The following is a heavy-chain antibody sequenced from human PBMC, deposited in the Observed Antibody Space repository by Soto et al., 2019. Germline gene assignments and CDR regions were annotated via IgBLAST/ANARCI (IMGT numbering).Heavy chain of an antibody. V-gene: IGHV3-23*01. CDR1: GFTFRNYA. Sequence: EVQLLQSGGGLVQPGGSLRLSCVASGFTFRNYAMSWVRQAPGKGLDWVSLISGSGGNTYYAESVKGRVTISRDNSKNTLYLQMNSLRAEDTAVYYCARDLVARPDYWGQGTLVTVSS. CDR2: ISGSGGNT. J-gene: IGHJ4*02. D-gene: IGHD5-12*01. CDR3: ARDLVARPDY.